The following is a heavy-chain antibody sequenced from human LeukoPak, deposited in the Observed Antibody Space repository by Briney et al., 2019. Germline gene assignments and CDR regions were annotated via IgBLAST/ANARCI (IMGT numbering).Heavy chain of an antibody. Sequence: SETLSLTCAVFGGSFSSYYWSWIRQTPGKGLEWIGEINHSGRTNYNPSLKSRVTLSVDTSKNQFSLKISSVTAADTAVYYCARLYYSGTYWFDSWGQGTLVTVSS. J-gene: IGHJ5*01. D-gene: IGHD1-7*01. V-gene: IGHV4-34*01. CDR1: GGSFSSYY. CDR3: ARLYYSGTYWFDS. CDR2: INHSGRT.